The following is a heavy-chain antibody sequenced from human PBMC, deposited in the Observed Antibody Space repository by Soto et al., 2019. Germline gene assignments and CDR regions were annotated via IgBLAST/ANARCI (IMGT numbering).Heavy chain of an antibody. CDR2: IYYSGST. J-gene: IGHJ4*02. Sequence: PSETLSLTCTVSGGSISSYYWSWIRQPPGKGLEWIGYIYYSGSTNYNPSLKSRVTISVDTSKNQLSLKLSSVTAADPAVYYCAREHHASYDFWSGYTVGFDYWGQGTLVTVSS. CDR1: GGSISSYY. V-gene: IGHV4-59*01. D-gene: IGHD3-3*01. CDR3: AREHHASYDFWSGYTVGFDY.